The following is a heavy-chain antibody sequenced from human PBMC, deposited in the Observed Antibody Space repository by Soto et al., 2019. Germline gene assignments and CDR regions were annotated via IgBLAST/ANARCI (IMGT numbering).Heavy chain of an antibody. CDR2: IIPIFGTP. J-gene: IGHJ5*02. Sequence: ASVKVSCKASGGTFTDLGLHWLRQAPGQGLEWMGGIIPIFGTPNYAQKFQGRVIITADEFTSTAHMELSSLRSEDTAVYYCARGWDHYDSSGLLTWFDPWGQGTRVTVS. D-gene: IGHD3-22*01. CDR3: ARGWDHYDSSGLLTWFDP. CDR1: GGTFTDLG. V-gene: IGHV1-69*13.